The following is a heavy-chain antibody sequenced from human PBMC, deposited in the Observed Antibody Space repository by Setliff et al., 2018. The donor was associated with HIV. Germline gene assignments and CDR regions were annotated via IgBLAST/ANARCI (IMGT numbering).Heavy chain of an antibody. Sequence: SETLSLTCGVSGYSLTSGYYWGWIRQPPGKGLEWIGSIHDSGSTNYNPSLKSRVTISVDTSKNQFSLKLSSVTAADTAVYYCARGFWMYYYDSSGYYYFDYWGQGTLVTVSS. V-gene: IGHV4-38-2*01. CDR3: ARGFWMYYYDSSGYYYFDY. J-gene: IGHJ4*02. CDR2: IHDSGST. D-gene: IGHD3-22*01. CDR1: GYSLTSGYY.